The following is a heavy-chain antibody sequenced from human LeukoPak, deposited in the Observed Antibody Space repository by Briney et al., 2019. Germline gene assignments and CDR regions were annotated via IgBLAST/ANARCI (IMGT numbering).Heavy chain of an antibody. V-gene: IGHV1-18*01. J-gene: IGHJ5*02. CDR3: ARDDDSSGGGWFDP. Sequence: ASVKVSCEASGYTFTSYGISWVRQAPGQGLEWVGWISAYNGNTNYAQKLQGRVTMTTDTSTSTAYMELRSLRSDDTAVYYCARDDDSSGGGWFDPWGQGTLVTVSS. D-gene: IGHD3-22*01. CDR2: ISAYNGNT. CDR1: GYTFTSYG.